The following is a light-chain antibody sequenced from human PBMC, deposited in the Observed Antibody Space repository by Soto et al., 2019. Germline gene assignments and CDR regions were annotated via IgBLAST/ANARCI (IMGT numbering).Light chain of an antibody. CDR2: DVN. CDR1: SSDVGSYDY. V-gene: IGLV2-14*03. J-gene: IGLJ1*01. CDR3: CAYSTLCTHV. Sequence: QSVLTQPASVSGSPGQSITFSCTGTSSDVGSYDYVSWHQQHPGKAPKLIIYDVNNRPSGVPSRFSGSKSGNTASLIISGLQTDYDADYYCCAYSTLCTHVFVTGTKVTVL.